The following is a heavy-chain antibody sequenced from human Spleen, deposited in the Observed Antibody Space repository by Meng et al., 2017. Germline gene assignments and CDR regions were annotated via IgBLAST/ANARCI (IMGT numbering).Heavy chain of an antibody. J-gene: IGHJ4*02. CDR1: GFTFSSYE. CDR3: ATGTIVGASDY. CDR2: INSDGSST. Sequence: GESLKISCAASGFTFSSYEMNWVRQAPGKGLVWVSRINSDGSSTSYADSVKGRFIISRDNAKNTLYLQMNSLRAEDTAVYYCATGTIVGASDYWGQGTLVTVSS. V-gene: IGHV3-74*01. D-gene: IGHD1-26*01.